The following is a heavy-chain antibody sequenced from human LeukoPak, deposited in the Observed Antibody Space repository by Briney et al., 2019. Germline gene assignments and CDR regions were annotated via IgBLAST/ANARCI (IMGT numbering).Heavy chain of an antibody. CDR2: IYYSGST. J-gene: IGHJ5*02. CDR1: GGSISSYY. V-gene: IGHV4-59*01. CDR3: AGGFRAFGVVSELFDP. D-gene: IGHD3-3*01. Sequence: PSETLSLTCTVSGGSISSYYWSWIRQPPGKGLEWIGYIYYSGSTNCNPSLKSRVTISVDTSKNQFSLKLSSVTAADTAVYYCAGGFRAFGVVSELFDPWGQGTLVTVSS.